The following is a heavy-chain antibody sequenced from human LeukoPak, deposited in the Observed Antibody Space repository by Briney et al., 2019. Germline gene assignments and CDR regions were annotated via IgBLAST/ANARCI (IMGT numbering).Heavy chain of an antibody. J-gene: IGHJ5*02. V-gene: IGHV4-30-2*01. CDR2: IYHSGST. Sequence: TLSLTCAVSGVSISSGGYSWSWIPQPPGKGLEWIGYIYHSGSTYYNPSLKSRVTISVDRSMNQFSLKLSSVTAPDTAVYYCARGGTGGMWFDPLGQGTLVTVSS. CDR1: GVSISSGGYS. D-gene: IGHD1-26*01. CDR3: ARGGTGGMWFDP.